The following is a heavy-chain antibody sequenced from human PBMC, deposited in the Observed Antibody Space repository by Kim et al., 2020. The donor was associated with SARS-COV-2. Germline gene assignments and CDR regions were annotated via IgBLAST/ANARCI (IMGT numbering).Heavy chain of an antibody. CDR1: GGSISSYY. V-gene: IGHV4-59*01. CDR3: ARSLDYYDSSGYYYYYGMDV. J-gene: IGHJ6*02. CDR2: IYYSGST. D-gene: IGHD3-22*01. Sequence: SETLSLTCTVSGGSISSYYWSWIRQPPGKGLEWIGYIYYSGSTNYNPSLKSRVTISVDTSKNQFSLKLSSVTAADTAVYYCARSLDYYDSSGYYYYYGMDVWRQGTTVTVSS.